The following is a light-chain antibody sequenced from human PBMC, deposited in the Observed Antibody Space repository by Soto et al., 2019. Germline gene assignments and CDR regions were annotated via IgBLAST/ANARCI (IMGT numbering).Light chain of an antibody. V-gene: IGKV3-11*01. CDR2: DAS. CDR3: QQRSNWPPKLT. Sequence: EIVLIQSPATLSLSPGERATLSCRASQSVSSYLAWYQQKPGQAPRLLIYDASNRATGIPARFSGSGSGTDFTLTISSLEPEDFAVYYCQQRSNWPPKLTFGGGTKVEIK. J-gene: IGKJ4*01. CDR1: QSVSSY.